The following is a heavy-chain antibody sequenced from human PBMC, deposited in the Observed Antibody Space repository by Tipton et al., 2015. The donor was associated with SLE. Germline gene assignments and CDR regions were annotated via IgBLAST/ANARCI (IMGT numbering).Heavy chain of an antibody. D-gene: IGHD4-17*01. CDR1: GGSFSNYY. J-gene: IGHJ4*02. Sequence: TLSLTCAVYGGSFSNYYWSWIRQPRGKGLEGIGEINHSGSTNYNPSRKSRVTITVDKSKNQLSLKLSSVTAADTAVYYCASGDFCDYVFESWGQGTLVTVSS. CDR2: INHSGST. V-gene: IGHV4-34*01. CDR3: ASGDFCDYVFES.